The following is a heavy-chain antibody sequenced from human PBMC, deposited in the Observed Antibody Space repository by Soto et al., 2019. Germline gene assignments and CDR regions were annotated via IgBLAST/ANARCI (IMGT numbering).Heavy chain of an antibody. D-gene: IGHD3-10*01. CDR3: ARADGSSHDAFDI. V-gene: IGHV1-8*01. J-gene: IGHJ3*02. CDR2: INPNSRNT. CDR1: GYNFMNYD. Sequence: QVQLVQSGAEVREPGASVKVCCKASGYNFMNYDINWVRQATGQGLVWMGWINPNSRNTGYAQKFQGRMTLTRNISISTDYMELSGLRSEDTALYYCARADGSSHDAFDIWGQGTMVTVSS.